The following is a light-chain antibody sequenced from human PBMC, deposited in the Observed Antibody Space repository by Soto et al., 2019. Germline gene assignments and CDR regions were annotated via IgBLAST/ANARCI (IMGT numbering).Light chain of an antibody. CDR1: QDVSSN. J-gene: IGKJ1*01. V-gene: IGKV3-15*01. CDR2: ETS. Sequence: EVVLTQSPATLSVSPGERATLSCRASQDVSSNLAWYQQKPGQGPRLLIYETSTRATGVPARFSGSGSGTEFTLTISSPQSEDFAVYFCQQYHNWPPWTFGPGTKVEI. CDR3: QQYHNWPPWT.